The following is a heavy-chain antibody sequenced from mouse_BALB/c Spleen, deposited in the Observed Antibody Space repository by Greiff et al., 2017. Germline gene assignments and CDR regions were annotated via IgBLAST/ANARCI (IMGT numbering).Heavy chain of an antibody. V-gene: IGHV1-87*01. J-gene: IGHJ2*01. CDR1: GYTFTSYW. D-gene: IGHD4-1*01. CDR3: ARSGGWDVHFDY. Sequence: QVQLQQSGAELARPGASVKLSCKASGYTFTSYWMQWVKQRPGQGLEWIGAIYPGDGDTRYTQKFKGKATLTADKSSSTAYMQLSSLASEDSAVYYCARSGGWDVHFDYWGQGTTLTVSS. CDR2: IYPGDGDT.